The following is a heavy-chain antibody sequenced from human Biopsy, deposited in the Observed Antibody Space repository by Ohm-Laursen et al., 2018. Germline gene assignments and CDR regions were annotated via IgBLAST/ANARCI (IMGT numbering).Heavy chain of an antibody. D-gene: IGHD3-22*01. CDR1: GGSISSGGSY. CDR3: ARGDYFDSNGYFWYDP. Sequence: TLSLTCTVSGGSISSGGSYWSWIRQRPGKGLEWIGYIFNSANTYYNPSLKNLITISGDTSKNQFSLKLNSVTAADTAVYYCARGDYFDSNGYFWYDPWGQGTLVTDSS. V-gene: IGHV4-31*01. J-gene: IGHJ5*02. CDR2: IFNSANT.